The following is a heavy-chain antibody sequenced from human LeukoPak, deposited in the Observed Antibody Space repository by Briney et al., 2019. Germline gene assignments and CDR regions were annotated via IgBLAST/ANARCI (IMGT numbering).Heavy chain of an antibody. CDR2: IKLDGSEK. J-gene: IGHJ4*02. D-gene: IGHD3-3*01. CDR3: ARDQYDTWSRRGNFDS. CDR1: GLTFSSYW. V-gene: IGHV3-7*03. Sequence: GGSLRLSCAVSGLTFSSYWMSWVRQAPGKGLEWVANIKLDGSEKNYVDSVKGRFTISRDNTKNSLYLQMNSLRVEDTAVFYCARDQYDTWSRRGNFDSWGQGTLVIVSS.